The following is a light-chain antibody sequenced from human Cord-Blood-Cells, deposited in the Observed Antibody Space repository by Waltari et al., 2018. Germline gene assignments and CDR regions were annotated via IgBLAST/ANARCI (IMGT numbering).Light chain of an antibody. Sequence: QSVLTQPPSASGTPGQRVTISCSGSSSNIGSNTVNWYQQLPGTAPKPLIYSNNQRPSVVPDRFSGSKSGTSASLAISGLQSEDEADYYCAAWDDSLNGWVFGGGTKLTVL. CDR2: SNN. CDR3: AAWDDSLNGWV. CDR1: SSNIGSNT. J-gene: IGLJ3*02. V-gene: IGLV1-44*01.